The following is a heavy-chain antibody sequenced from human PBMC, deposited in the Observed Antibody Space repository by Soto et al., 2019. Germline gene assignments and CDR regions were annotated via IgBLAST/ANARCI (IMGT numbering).Heavy chain of an antibody. J-gene: IGHJ6*02. CDR3: ARHAPYCTNGVCYSYYYYGMDG. CDR1: GFTFSNYA. D-gene: IGHD2-8*01. Sequence: PGGSLRLSCAASGFTFSNYAMTWVRQAPGKGLEWVSCISNTGGSIFYVASVKGRFTISRDNSENTLYLQMNSLRAEDSALYYCARHAPYCTNGVCYSYYYYGMDGWGQGTTVTVSS. V-gene: IGHV3-23*01. CDR2: ISNTGGSI.